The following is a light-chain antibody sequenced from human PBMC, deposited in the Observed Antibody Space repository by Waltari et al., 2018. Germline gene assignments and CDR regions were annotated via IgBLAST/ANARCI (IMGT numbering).Light chain of an antibody. Sequence: QSALTQPASVSGSPGPSITLSCTGTSSDVGAYNYVSWYQQHPGKAPKLMIYEVSNRPSGVSNRFSGSKSGNTASLTISGLQAEDEADYYCSSYTTSGTVVFGGGTKLTIL. V-gene: IGLV2-14*01. CDR3: SSYTTSGTVV. CDR2: EVS. J-gene: IGLJ2*01. CDR1: SSDVGAYNY.